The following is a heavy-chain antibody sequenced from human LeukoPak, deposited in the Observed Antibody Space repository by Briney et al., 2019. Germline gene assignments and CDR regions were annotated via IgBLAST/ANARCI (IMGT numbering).Heavy chain of an antibody. D-gene: IGHD2-2*01. CDR2: ISSSGSTI. V-gene: IGHV3-48*03. J-gene: IGHJ6*04. CDR1: GFTFSSYE. CDR3: ARDRVVPAASRYYYYYGMDV. Sequence: GGSLRLSCAASGFTFSSYEVNWVRQAPGKGLGVSYISSSGSTIYYADSVKGRFTISRDNAKNSLYLQMNSLRAEDTAVYYCARDRVVPAASRYYYYYGMDVWGKGTTVTVSS.